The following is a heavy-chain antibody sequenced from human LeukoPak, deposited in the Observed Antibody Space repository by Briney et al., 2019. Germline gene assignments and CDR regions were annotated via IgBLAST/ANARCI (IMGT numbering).Heavy chain of an antibody. V-gene: IGHV3-30*03. CDR2: ISYDARHE. Sequence: GGSLRLSCEASGFPFRDHAMHWVRQAPGKGLEWVAVISYDARHENYADSVKGRITVSRDDSRSTLYLQMNSLKTDDTAVYFCARDEFDGYNLGPSIYWGQGTLVTVSS. J-gene: IGHJ4*02. CDR1: GFPFRDHA. CDR3: ARDEFDGYNLGPSIY. D-gene: IGHD5-24*01.